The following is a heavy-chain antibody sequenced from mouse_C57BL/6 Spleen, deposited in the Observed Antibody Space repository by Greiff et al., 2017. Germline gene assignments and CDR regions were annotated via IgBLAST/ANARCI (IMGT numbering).Heavy chain of an antibody. CDR2: IDPETGGT. Sequence: VQLQQSGAELVRPGASVTLSCKASGYTFTDYEMHWVKQTPVHGLEWIGAIDPETGGTAYNQKFKGKAILTADKSSSTAYMELRSLTSEDSAVDYCTRRTTVVYFDYWGQGTTLTVSS. CDR3: TRRTTVVYFDY. CDR1: GYTFTDYE. V-gene: IGHV1-15*01. D-gene: IGHD1-1*01. J-gene: IGHJ2*01.